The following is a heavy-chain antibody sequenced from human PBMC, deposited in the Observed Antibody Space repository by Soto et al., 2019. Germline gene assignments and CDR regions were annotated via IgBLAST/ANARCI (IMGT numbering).Heavy chain of an antibody. D-gene: IGHD2-15*01. CDR2: IYWNDNK. CDR1: GFSPSTSGVG. Sequence: GSGPTLVNTTPPLTLTCTFSGFSPSTSGVGVGWIRQPPGKALEWLALIYWNDNKRYSPSLKSRLTITKDTSKNQVVLTMTNMDPVDTGTYYCAHRRYCSGGSCYRGLGYFDYWGQGTLVTVSS. J-gene: IGHJ4*02. CDR3: AHRRYCSGGSCYRGLGYFDY. V-gene: IGHV2-5*01.